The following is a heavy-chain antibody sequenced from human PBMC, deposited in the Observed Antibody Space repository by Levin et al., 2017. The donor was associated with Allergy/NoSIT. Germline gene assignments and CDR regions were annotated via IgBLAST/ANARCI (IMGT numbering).Heavy chain of an antibody. J-gene: IGHJ4*02. V-gene: IGHV3-15*01. D-gene: IGHD1-7*01. CDR1: GFTFSNAW. CDR2: IKSKTDGGTT. Sequence: GGSLRLSCAASGFTFSNAWMSWVRQAPGKGLEWVGRIKSKTDGGTTDYAAPVKGRFTISRDDSKNTLYLQMNSLKTEDTAVYYCTTDRYNWNYFRSYWGQGTLVTVSS. CDR3: TTDRYNWNYFRSY.